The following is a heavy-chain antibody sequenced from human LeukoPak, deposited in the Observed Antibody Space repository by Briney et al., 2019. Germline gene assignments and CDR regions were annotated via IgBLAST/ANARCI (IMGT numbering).Heavy chain of an antibody. D-gene: IGHD5-24*01. V-gene: IGHV3-21*01. CDR3: ARDLERDGYNFNY. CDR1: EFTFSSYS. Sequence: GGSLRLSCAASEFTFSSYSMNWVRQAPGKGLEWVSSISSSSSYIYYADSVKGRLTISRDNAKNSLYLQMNSLRAEDTAVYYCARDLERDGYNFNYWGQGTLVTVSS. J-gene: IGHJ4*02. CDR2: ISSSSSYI.